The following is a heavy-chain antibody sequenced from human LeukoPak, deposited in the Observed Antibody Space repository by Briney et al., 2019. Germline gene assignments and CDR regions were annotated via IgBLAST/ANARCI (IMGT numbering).Heavy chain of an antibody. CDR1: GGSISSSSYY. Sequence: SETLSLTCTVSGGSISSSSYYWGWIRQPPGKGLEWIGSIYYSGSTYYNPSLKSRVTISVDTSKNQFSLKLSSVTAADTAAYYCAREMIRYYGSGSYYRGVWFDPWGQGTLVTVSS. V-gene: IGHV4-39*07. D-gene: IGHD3-10*01. J-gene: IGHJ5*02. CDR2: IYYSGST. CDR3: AREMIRYYGSGSYYRGVWFDP.